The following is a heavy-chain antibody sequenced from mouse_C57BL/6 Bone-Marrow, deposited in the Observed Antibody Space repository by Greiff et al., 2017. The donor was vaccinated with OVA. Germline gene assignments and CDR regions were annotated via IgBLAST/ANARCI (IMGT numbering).Heavy chain of an antibody. V-gene: IGHV1-69*01. Sequence: QVQLQQPGAELVMPGASVKLSCKASGYTFTSYWMHWVKQRPGQGLEWIGEIDPSDSYTNYNQKFKGKSTLTVDKSSSTAYMQLSSLTSEDSAVYYCAREGLLTLYYFGYWGQGTTLTVSS. CDR2: IDPSDSYT. CDR1: GYTFTSYW. CDR3: AREGLLTLYYFGY. J-gene: IGHJ2*01. D-gene: IGHD2-3*01.